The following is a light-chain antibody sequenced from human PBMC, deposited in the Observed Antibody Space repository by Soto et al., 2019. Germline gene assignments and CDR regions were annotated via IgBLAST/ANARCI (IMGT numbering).Light chain of an antibody. Sequence: QSALTQPASVSGSPGQSITISCTGTISDIGLYKFVSWYQHHPGKAPKLIIFDVSSRASGISNRFSGSKSGNTASLTISGLQAEDEADYYCTSYTTDTSVVVFGGGTQLTVL. CDR1: ISDIGLYKF. CDR3: TSYTTDTSVVV. CDR2: DVS. V-gene: IGLV2-14*03. J-gene: IGLJ2*01.